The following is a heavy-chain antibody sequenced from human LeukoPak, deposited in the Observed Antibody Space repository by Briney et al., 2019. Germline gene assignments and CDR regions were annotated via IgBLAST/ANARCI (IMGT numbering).Heavy chain of an antibody. D-gene: IGHD2-2*01. J-gene: IGHJ6*02. Sequence: GRSLRLSCAASGFTFSSYGMHWVRQAPGKGLEWVAVIWYDGSNKYYTDSVKGRFTISRDNSKNTLDLQMNSLRAEDTAVYYCARDLSWVPGVLYGLDVWGQGTTVTVSS. CDR2: IWYDGSNK. CDR3: ARDLSWVPGVLYGLDV. CDR1: GFTFSSYG. V-gene: IGHV3-33*01.